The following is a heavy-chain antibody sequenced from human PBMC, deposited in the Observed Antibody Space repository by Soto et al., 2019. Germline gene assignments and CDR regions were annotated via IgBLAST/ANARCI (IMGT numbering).Heavy chain of an antibody. D-gene: IGHD7-27*01. CDR2: INPNSGGT. CDR1: GYTFTGYY. V-gene: IGHV1-2*04. J-gene: IGHJ4*02. CDR3: AIIGDLGGNYFDY. Sequence: ASVKVSCKASGYTFTGYYMHWVRQAPGQGLEWMGWINPNSGGTNYAQKFQGWVTMTRDTSISTAYMELSRLRSDDTAVYYCAIIGDLGGNYFDYWGQGTLVTVSS.